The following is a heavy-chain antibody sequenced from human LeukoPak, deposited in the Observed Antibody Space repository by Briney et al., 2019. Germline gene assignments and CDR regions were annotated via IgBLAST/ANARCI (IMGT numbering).Heavy chain of an antibody. CDR1: GFTFSSYA. CDR2: ISGSGGST. CDR3: AKSHSSSWYRTNYYYYYGMDV. D-gene: IGHD6-13*01. V-gene: IGHV3-23*01. Sequence: PGGSLRLSCAASGFTFSSYAMSWVRQAPGKGLEWVSAISGSGGSTYYADSVKGRFTISRDNSKNTLYLQMNSLRAEDTAVYYCAKSHSSSWYRTNYYYYYGMDVWGQGTTVTVSS. J-gene: IGHJ6*02.